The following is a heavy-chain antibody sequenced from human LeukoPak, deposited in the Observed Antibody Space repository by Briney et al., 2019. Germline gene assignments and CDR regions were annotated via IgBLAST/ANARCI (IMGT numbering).Heavy chain of an antibody. CDR2: IYYSGST. D-gene: IGHD5-18*01. CDR1: GGSISSSSYY. Sequence: SETLSLTCTVSGGSISSSSYYWGWIRQPPGKGLEWIGSIYYSGSTYYNPSLKSRVTISVDKSKNQFSLKLSSVTAADTAVYYCARDGYSYGSPDAFDIWGQGTMVTVSS. V-gene: IGHV4-39*07. CDR3: ARDGYSYGSPDAFDI. J-gene: IGHJ3*02.